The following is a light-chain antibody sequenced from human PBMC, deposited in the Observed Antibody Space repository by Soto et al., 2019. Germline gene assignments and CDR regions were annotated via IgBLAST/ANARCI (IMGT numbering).Light chain of an antibody. Sequence: QSALTQPASASGSPGQSITISCTGTSSDVGGYNYVSWYQQHPGKAPKLMIYEVSNRPSGVSIRFSGSKSGNTASLTISGLQAEDEADYYCSSYTSSTSLDVFGTGTKVTVL. J-gene: IGLJ1*01. CDR3: SSYTSSTSLDV. V-gene: IGLV2-14*01. CDR2: EVS. CDR1: SSDVGGYNY.